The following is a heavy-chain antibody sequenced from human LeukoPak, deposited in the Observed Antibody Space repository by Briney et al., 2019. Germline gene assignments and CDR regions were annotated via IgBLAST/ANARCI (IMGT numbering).Heavy chain of an antibody. Sequence: SVKVSCKASGGTFSSYAISWVRQAPGQGHEWMGRIIPILGIANYAQKFQGRVTITADKSTSTAYMELSSLRSEDTAVYYCARGSSSFYYFDYWGQGTLVTVSS. D-gene: IGHD6-13*01. CDR3: ARGSSSFYYFDY. CDR1: GGTFSSYA. V-gene: IGHV1-69*04. CDR2: IIPILGIA. J-gene: IGHJ4*02.